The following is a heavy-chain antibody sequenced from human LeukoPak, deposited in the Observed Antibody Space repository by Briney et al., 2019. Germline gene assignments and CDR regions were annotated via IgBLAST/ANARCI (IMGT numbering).Heavy chain of an antibody. V-gene: IGHV4-34*01. CDR1: GGSFSGYY. Sequence: SETLSLTCAVYGGSFSGYYWSWIRQPPGKGLEWIGEINHSGSTNYNPSLQIRVTISVYTSKNQFSMKLSSVTAADTAVYYCAYNRMGYIVRWGQGNLVTVSS. J-gene: IGHJ4*02. D-gene: IGHD5-24*01. CDR3: AYNRMGYIVR. CDR2: INHSGST.